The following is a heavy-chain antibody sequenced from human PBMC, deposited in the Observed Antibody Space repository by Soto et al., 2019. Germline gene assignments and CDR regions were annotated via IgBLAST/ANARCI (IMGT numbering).Heavy chain of an antibody. CDR2: ISSNGGTT. V-gene: IGHV3-64D*08. CDR1: GFTFSSYA. Sequence: GGSLRLSCSASGFTFSSYAMNWVRQAPGKGLQYVSAISSNGGTTYYADSVKGRFTISRDNSRNTVYLQMSRLRDEDTAVYYCVSVKGAFHYWGQGTLVTVSS. J-gene: IGHJ4*02. D-gene: IGHD3-16*01. CDR3: VSVKGAFHY.